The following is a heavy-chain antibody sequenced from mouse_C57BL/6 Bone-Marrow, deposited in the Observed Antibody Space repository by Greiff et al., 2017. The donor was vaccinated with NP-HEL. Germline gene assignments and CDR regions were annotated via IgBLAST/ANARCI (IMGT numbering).Heavy chain of an antibody. CDR1: GYTFTDYY. J-gene: IGHJ3*01. Sequence: VQLVESGPELVKPGASVKISCKASGYTFTDYYINWVKQRPGQGLEWIGWIFPGSGSTYYNEKFKGKATLTVDKSSSTAYMLLSSLTSEDSAVYFCAAPYYYGHWFAYWGQGTLVTVSA. CDR3: AAPYYYGHWFAY. V-gene: IGHV1-75*01. D-gene: IGHD1-1*01. CDR2: IFPGSGST.